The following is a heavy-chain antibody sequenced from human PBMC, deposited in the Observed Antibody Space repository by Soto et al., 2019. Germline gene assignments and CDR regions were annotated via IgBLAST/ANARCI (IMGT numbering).Heavy chain of an antibody. V-gene: IGHV3-48*03. CDR3: ARDRAARDWFDP. CDR1: GFTFSSYE. CDR2: ISGSGSII. J-gene: IGHJ5*02. D-gene: IGHD6-6*01. Sequence: PGGSLRLSCAASGFTFSSYEMNWVRQAPGKGLEWVSYISGSGSIIHYADSVKGRFTISRDNPKNSLYLQMNSPRAEDTAVYYCARDRAARDWFDPWGQGTLVTVSS.